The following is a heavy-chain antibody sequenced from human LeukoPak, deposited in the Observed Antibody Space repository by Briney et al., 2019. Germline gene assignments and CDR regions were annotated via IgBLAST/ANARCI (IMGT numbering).Heavy chain of an antibody. CDR1: GGSISSGGSS. V-gene: IGHV4-30-2*01. D-gene: IGHD3-22*01. J-gene: IGHJ4*02. CDR3: ARVVVVIGRGYGYYFDY. Sequence: SETLSLTCAVPGGSISSGGSSWSWIRQPPGKGLEWIGYIYHSGSTYYNPSLKSRVTISVDRSKNQFSLKLSSVTAADTAVYYCARVVVVIGRGYGYYFDYWGQGTLVTVPS. CDR2: IYHSGST.